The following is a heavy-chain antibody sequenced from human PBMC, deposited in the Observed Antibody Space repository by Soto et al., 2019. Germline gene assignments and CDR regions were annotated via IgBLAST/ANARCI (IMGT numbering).Heavy chain of an antibody. CDR1: GFMFENNG. D-gene: IGHD4-17*01. J-gene: IGHJ4*02. Sequence: PGGSLRLSCAASGFMFENNGMHWVRQAPGKGLEWVAYMWSDGSNKFYADSVKGRFTISRDNSKNTLYLQMNSLRVEDTAVYYCAKPPFNRHYGATFDSWGQGTLVTVSS. CDR2: MWSDGSNK. CDR3: AKPPFNRHYGATFDS. V-gene: IGHV3-30*02.